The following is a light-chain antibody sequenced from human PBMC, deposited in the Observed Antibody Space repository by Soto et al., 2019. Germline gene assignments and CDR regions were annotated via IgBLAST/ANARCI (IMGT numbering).Light chain of an antibody. CDR1: SSDVGFYNY. Sequence: QSALTQPPSASGSPGQSVTISCTGTSSDVGFYNYVSWYQQHPGKVPKLMVYEVNKRPSGVPDRFSGPKSGNTASLTVSGLQAEDEADYYCTSYAGGNNVFGTGTKLTVL. CDR3: TSYAGGNNV. V-gene: IGLV2-8*01. J-gene: IGLJ1*01. CDR2: EVN.